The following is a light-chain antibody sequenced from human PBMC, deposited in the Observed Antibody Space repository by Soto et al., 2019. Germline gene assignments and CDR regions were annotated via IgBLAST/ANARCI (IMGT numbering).Light chain of an antibody. V-gene: IGLV1-47*01. CDR2: RNN. CDR1: SSNIGSNY. Sequence: QSVLTQPPSASGTPGQRVTISCSGSSSNIGSNYVYWYQQLPGTAPKLLIYRNNQRPSGVPDRFSGSKSGTSASLAISGLRSKDEADYYCAAWDDSLSVVVFGGGTKVTVL. J-gene: IGLJ2*01. CDR3: AAWDDSLSVVV.